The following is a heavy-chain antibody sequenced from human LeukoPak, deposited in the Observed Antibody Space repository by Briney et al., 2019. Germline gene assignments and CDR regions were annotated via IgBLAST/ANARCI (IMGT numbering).Heavy chain of an antibody. Sequence: APVKVSCKASGYTFTSYDINWVRQATGQGLEWMGWMNPNSGNTGYAQKFQGRVTMTRNTSISTAYMELSSLRSEDTAVYYCARGQWYAPYWPQAYYGSGSGPNNNDYWGQGTLVTVSS. CDR1: GYTFTSYD. CDR2: MNPNSGNT. D-gene: IGHD3-10*01. J-gene: IGHJ4*02. V-gene: IGHV1-8*01. CDR3: ARGQWYAPYWPQAYYGSGSGPNNNDY.